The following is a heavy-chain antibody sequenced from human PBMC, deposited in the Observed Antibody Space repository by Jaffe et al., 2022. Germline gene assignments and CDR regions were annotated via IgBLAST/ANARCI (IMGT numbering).Heavy chain of an antibody. J-gene: IGHJ4*02. V-gene: IGHV2-5*02. D-gene: IGHD3-10*01. CDR2: IYWDDDK. CDR3: AQLLLWFGEAQFDY. Sequence: QITLKESGPTLVKPTQTLTLTCTFSGFSLSTSGVGVGWIRQPPGKALEWLALIYWDDDKRYSPSLKSRLTITKDTSKNQVVLTMTNMDPVDTATYYCAQLLLWFGEAQFDYWGQGTLVTVSS. CDR1: GFSLSTSGVG.